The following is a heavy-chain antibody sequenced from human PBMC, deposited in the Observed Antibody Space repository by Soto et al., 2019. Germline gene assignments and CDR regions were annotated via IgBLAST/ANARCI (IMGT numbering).Heavy chain of an antibody. CDR3: ARGQPILWFVELFSYYYGMDV. CDR2: MNPNSGNT. J-gene: IGHJ6*02. Sequence: ASVKVSCKASGYTFTSYDINWVRQATGQGLEWMGWMNPNSGNTGYAQKFQGRVTMTRNTSISTAYMELSSLRSEDTAVYYCARGQPILWFVELFSYYYGMDVWGQGTTVTVSS. V-gene: IGHV1-8*01. CDR1: GYTFTSYD. D-gene: IGHD3-10*01.